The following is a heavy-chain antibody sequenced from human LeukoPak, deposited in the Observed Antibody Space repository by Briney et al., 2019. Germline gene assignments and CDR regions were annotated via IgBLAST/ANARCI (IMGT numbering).Heavy chain of an antibody. CDR2: ISGLSTHI. V-gene: IGHV3-69-1*02. Sequence: GGSLRLSCSASGFTFSDYDMNRVRQAPGKGLEWVSSISGLSTHIYYGDSVKGRFSISRDNAKNSVYLQMNSLGVEDTAIYYCGRAFPPLRTSSAGDLWGQGILVTVSS. D-gene: IGHD3-16*01. CDR3: GRAFPPLRTSSAGDL. J-gene: IGHJ4*02. CDR1: GFTFSDYD.